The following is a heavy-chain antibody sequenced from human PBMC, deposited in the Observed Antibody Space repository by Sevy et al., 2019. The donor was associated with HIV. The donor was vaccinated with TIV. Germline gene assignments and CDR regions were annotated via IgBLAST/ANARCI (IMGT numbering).Heavy chain of an antibody. D-gene: IGHD3-22*01. J-gene: IGHJ3*02. CDR3: GRGATFYSDISGRVLSVLGAFDI. CDR2: IFSGGGT. V-gene: IGHV3-53*01. Sequence: GGSLRLSCAASGFTVSSNYMSWVRQAPGKGLEWVSIIFSGGGTYYADSVLGRFTISRDNSKNMVYLQMNSLRAEDTAVFYCGRGATFYSDISGRVLSVLGAFDIWGRGTMVTVSS. CDR1: GFTVSSNY.